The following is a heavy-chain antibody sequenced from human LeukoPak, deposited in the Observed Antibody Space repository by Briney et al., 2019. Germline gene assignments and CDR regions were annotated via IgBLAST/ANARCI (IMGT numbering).Heavy chain of an antibody. CDR1: GYTFTGYY. CDR3: ARRLGRSFDY. D-gene: IGHD2-21*01. V-gene: IGHV1-2*06. Sequence: ASVKVSCKASGYTFTGYYMHWVRQAPGQGLEWMGRINPNSGGTNYAQKFQGRVTMTRDTSISTAYMELSSLRSEDTAMYYCARRLGRSFDYWGQGTLVTVSS. CDR2: INPNSGGT. J-gene: IGHJ4*02.